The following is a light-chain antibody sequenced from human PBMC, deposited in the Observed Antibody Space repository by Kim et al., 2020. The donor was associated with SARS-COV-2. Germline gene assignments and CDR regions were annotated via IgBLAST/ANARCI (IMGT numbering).Light chain of an antibody. V-gene: IGLV1-47*01. J-gene: IGLJ3*02. Sequence: GQGVTISCARSSSNIGYNYVYWYQQHPGTAPKLLIYRNNQRPSGVPDRFSGSKSGTSASLAISGLRSEDEADYYCAAWDDSLTVGVFGGGTQLTVL. CDR1: SSNIGYNY. CDR2: RNN. CDR3: AAWDDSLTVGV.